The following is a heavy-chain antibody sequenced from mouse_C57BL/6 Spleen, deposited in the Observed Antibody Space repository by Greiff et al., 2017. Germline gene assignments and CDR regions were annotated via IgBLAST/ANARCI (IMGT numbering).Heavy chain of an antibody. CDR3: ARGGEEDFDY. V-gene: IGHV3-6*01. CDR2: ISYDGSN. J-gene: IGHJ2*01. Sequence: ESGPGLVKPSQSLSLTCSVTGYSITSGYYWNWIRQFPGNKLEWMGYISYDGSNNYNPSLKNRISITRDTSKNQFFLKLNSVTTEDTATYYCARGGEEDFDYWGQGTTLTVSS. CDR1: GYSITSGYY.